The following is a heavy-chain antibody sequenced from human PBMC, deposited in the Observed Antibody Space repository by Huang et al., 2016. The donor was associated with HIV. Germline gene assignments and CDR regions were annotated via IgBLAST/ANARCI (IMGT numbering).Heavy chain of an antibody. J-gene: IGHJ3*02. CDR1: GFTFSTYN. CDR2: ITSSSGSI. Sequence: EVQLMESGGGLVQPGGSLRLSCAASGFTFSTYNMNWFRQAPGKGLEGVSYITSSSGSIYYADAVKGRFTISRDNAKNSLYLQMNSLRAEDTAVYYCARFGSYYYGSGSYLDAFDIWGQGTMVTVSS. D-gene: IGHD3-10*01. CDR3: ARFGSYYYGSGSYLDAFDI. V-gene: IGHV3-48*01.